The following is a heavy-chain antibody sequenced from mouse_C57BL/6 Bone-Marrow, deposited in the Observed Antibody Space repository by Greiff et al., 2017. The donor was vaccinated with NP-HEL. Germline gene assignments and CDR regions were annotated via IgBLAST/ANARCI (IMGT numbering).Heavy chain of an antibody. Sequence: EVKLMESGGGLVKPGGSLKLSCAASGFPFSDSGMHWVRQAPEKGLEWVAYISSGSSTIYYADTLKGRFTISRDNAKNTLFLQMTSLRSEDTAMYYCARQGGIYYDYWFAYWGQGTLVTVSA. D-gene: IGHD2-4*01. CDR3: ARQGGIYYDYWFAY. CDR1: GFPFSDSG. CDR2: ISSGSSTI. J-gene: IGHJ3*01. V-gene: IGHV5-17*01.